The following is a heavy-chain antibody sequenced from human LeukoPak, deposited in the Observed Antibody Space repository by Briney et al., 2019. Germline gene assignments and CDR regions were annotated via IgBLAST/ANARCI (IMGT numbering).Heavy chain of an antibody. CDR3: ATTGLLGDIP. CDR2: ISYDGSNK. Sequence: GGSLRLSCAASGFTFSSYGMHWVRQAPGKGLEWVAVISYDGSNKNYADSVKGRFTISRDNSKNTLYLQMNSLRAEDTAVYYCATTGLLGDIPWGQGTLVTVSS. J-gene: IGHJ5*02. CDR1: GFTFSSYG. D-gene: IGHD3-10*01. V-gene: IGHV3-30*03.